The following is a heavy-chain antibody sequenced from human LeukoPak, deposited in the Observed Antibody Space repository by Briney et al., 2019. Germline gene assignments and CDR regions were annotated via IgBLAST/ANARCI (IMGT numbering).Heavy chain of an antibody. CDR1: GYTFTSYG. Sequence: ASVKVSCKASGYTFTSYGISWVRQAPGQGLEWMGWISAYNGNTNYAQKLQGRVTMTTDTSTSTAYMELRSLRSDDTAVYYCARGSPGFLEWLLPFDYWGQGTLVTVSS. CDR2: ISAYNGNT. D-gene: IGHD3-3*01. CDR3: ARGSPGFLEWLLPFDY. J-gene: IGHJ4*02. V-gene: IGHV1-18*01.